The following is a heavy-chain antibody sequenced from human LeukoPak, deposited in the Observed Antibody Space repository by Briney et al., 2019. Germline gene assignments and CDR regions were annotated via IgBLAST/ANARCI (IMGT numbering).Heavy chain of an antibody. Sequence: PSETLSLTCTVSGGSVSSGGYYWSWIRQPPGKGLEWIGEINHSGSTNYNPSLKSRVTISVDTSKNQFSLKLSSVTAADTAVYYCARGGRRYYDFWSGHTLDYWGQGTLVTVSS. CDR1: GGSVSSGGYY. D-gene: IGHD3-3*01. J-gene: IGHJ4*02. CDR2: INHSGST. CDR3: ARGGRRYYDFWSGHTLDY. V-gene: IGHV4-61*08.